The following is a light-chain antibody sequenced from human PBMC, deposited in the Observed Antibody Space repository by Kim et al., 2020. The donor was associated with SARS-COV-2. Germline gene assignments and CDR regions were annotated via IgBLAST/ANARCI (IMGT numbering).Light chain of an antibody. V-gene: IGLV3-19*01. CDR1: SLRSYY. CDR2: GKN. J-gene: IGLJ2*01. Sequence: VALGKTVRITCQGDSLRSYYAPWYQQKPGQAPILVIYGKNNRPSGIPDRFSGSSSGNTASLTITGTQAGDEAYYYCNSRDSNDNVVFGGGTQLTVL. CDR3: NSRDSNDNVV.